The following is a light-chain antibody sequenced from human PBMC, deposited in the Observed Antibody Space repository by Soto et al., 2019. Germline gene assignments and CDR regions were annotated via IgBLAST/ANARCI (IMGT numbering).Light chain of an antibody. V-gene: IGKV1-17*01. CDR3: LQYNSYLWT. J-gene: IGKJ1*01. Sequence: DIQMTQSPSSLSASVGDRVTITCRAGQGIRSDLGWYQQKPGKAPKRLIYAASSLQSGVPSRFSGSGSGTEFTLTISSLQPEDFATYYCLQYNSYLWTFGQGTKVDIK. CDR2: AAS. CDR1: QGIRSD.